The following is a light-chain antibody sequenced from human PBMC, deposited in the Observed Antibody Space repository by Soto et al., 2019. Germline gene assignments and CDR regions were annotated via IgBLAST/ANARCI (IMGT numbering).Light chain of an antibody. Sequence: EIVLTQSPGTPSLSPGERATLSCRASQSVRNVYLAWYQQKPGQAPRLLIYDASNRATCIPDVFSGSGSGTDFTITINILEPDDFAVYYCQQSGSSPRTFGQGTKLEIK. CDR2: DAS. J-gene: IGKJ2*01. CDR3: QQSGSSPRT. V-gene: IGKV3-20*01. CDR1: QSVRNVY.